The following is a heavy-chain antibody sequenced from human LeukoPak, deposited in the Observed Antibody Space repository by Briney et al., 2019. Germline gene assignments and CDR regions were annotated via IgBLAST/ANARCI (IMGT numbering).Heavy chain of an antibody. CDR2: ISRSGENT. CDR3: ARHWV. J-gene: IGHJ4*02. V-gene: IGHV3-23*01. CDR1: GFTVSSNY. D-gene: IGHD3-16*01. Sequence: PGGSLRLSCAASGFTVSSNYMGWVRQAPGKGLEWVSTISRSGENTYYADSVKGRFTISRDNSKNTVYLQMNNLRVDDAAVYYCARHWVWGQGTLVTVSS.